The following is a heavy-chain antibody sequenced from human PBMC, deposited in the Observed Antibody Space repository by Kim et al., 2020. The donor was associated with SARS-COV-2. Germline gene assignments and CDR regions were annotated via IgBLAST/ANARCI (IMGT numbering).Heavy chain of an antibody. J-gene: IGHJ4*02. V-gene: IGHV3-23*01. CDR3: AKVHQTWIQLWYFDY. Sequence: DSVKGLFTISRDNSKNTLYLQLNSLRAEDTAVYYCAKVHQTWIQLWYFDYWGQGTLVTVSS. D-gene: IGHD5-18*01.